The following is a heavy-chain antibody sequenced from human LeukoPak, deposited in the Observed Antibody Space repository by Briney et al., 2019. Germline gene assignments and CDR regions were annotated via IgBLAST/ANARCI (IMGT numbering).Heavy chain of an antibody. CDR1: GFTFSSYG. J-gene: IGHJ4*02. CDR2: IWYDGSNK. D-gene: IGHD1-26*01. Sequence: GRSLRLSCAASGFTFSSYGMHWVRQAPGKGLEWVAVIWYDGSNKYYADSVKGRFTVSRDNAKNTLYLQMDSLRAEDTAVYYCASSTLYSGSYATDYWGQGTLVTVSS. V-gene: IGHV3-33*03. CDR3: ASSTLYSGSYATDY.